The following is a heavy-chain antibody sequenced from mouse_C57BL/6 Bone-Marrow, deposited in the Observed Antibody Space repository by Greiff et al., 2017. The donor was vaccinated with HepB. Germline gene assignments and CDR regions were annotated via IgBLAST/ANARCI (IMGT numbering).Heavy chain of an antibody. J-gene: IGHJ3*01. Sequence: EVQLQESGPELVKPGASVKIPCKASGYTFTDYNMDWVKQSHGKSLEWIGDINPNNGGTIYNQKFKGKATLTVDKSSSTAYMELRSLTSEDTAVYYCARALYYGSSYWFAYWGQGTLVTVSA. D-gene: IGHD1-1*01. CDR1: GYTFTDYN. V-gene: IGHV1-18*01. CDR2: INPNNGGT. CDR3: ARALYYGSSYWFAY.